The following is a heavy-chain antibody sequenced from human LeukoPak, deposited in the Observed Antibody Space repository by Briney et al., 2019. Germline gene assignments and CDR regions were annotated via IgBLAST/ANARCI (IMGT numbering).Heavy chain of an antibody. Sequence: SETLSLTCAVSGYSISSGYYWGWIRQPPGKGLEWIGSIYHSGSTYYNPSLKSRVTISVDTSKNQFSLKLSSVTAADTAVYYCARHNSSWKLGAFEIWGQGTMVTVSS. CDR1: GYSISSGYY. CDR2: IYHSGST. CDR3: ARHNSSWKLGAFEI. V-gene: IGHV4-38-2*01. J-gene: IGHJ3*02. D-gene: IGHD6-13*01.